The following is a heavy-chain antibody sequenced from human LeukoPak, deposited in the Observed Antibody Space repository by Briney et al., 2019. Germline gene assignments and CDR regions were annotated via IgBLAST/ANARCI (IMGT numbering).Heavy chain of an antibody. CDR3: ARDRDYYYGSGSYFYY. D-gene: IGHD3-10*01. CDR1: GGTFSSYA. J-gene: IGHJ4*02. CDR2: IIPMYDKT. Sequence: RASVKVSCKASGGTFSSYALNWVRQAPGQGLEWMGEIIPMYDKTNYAQKFHGRVTITTDKSTNTPYMELTSLRSDDTAVYYCARDRDYYYGSGSYFYYWGQGTPVTVSS. V-gene: IGHV1-69*05.